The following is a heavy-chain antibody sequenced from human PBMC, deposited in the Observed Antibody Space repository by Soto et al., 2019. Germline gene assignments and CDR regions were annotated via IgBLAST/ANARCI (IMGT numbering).Heavy chain of an antibody. Sequence: SETLSLTCTVSGASVSHYFWSWIRQPPGKGLEWIGYIQYNGYTKYNPSLKSRLTFSMDTSKNQFSLKLSSVTAADTAVYYCARVLDSGYSDYWDQGILVTVSS. CDR2: IQYNGYT. D-gene: IGHD3-22*01. CDR3: ARVLDSGYSDY. V-gene: IGHV4-59*02. J-gene: IGHJ4*02. CDR1: GASVSHYF.